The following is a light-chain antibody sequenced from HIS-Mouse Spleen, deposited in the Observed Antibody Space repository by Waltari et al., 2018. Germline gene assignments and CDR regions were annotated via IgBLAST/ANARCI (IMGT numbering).Light chain of an antibody. CDR1: ALPKKY. CDR2: EDS. Sequence: SYELTQPPSVSVSPGQTARITCSGDALPKKYAYWYQQKSGQAPVLVIYEDSKRPSGIPERFSGSNSGNTATLTISGLQAEDEADYYCSLYTSSSTLVFGGGTKLTVL. CDR3: SLYTSSSTLV. V-gene: IGLV3-10*01. J-gene: IGLJ2*01.